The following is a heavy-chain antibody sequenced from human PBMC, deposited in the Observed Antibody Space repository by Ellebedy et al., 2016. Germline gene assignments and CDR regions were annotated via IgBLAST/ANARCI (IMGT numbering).Heavy chain of an antibody. Sequence: ASVKVSCKTSGYTFTSYDINWVRQATGQGLEWMGWMNPNSGNTGYAQKFQGRVTMTRDTSISTAYMALSSLRSEDTAGYYCARKGYTNSPFDPWGQGTLVTVSS. CDR1: GYTFTSYD. D-gene: IGHD6-13*01. CDR3: ARKGYTNSPFDP. J-gene: IGHJ5*02. V-gene: IGHV1-8*01. CDR2: MNPNSGNT.